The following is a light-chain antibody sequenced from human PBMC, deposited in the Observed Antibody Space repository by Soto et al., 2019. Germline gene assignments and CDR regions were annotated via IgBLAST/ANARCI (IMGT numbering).Light chain of an antibody. J-gene: IGKJ1*01. V-gene: IGKV1-5*03. CDR3: QQYLDYPWT. CDR2: KAS. Sequence: DIQMTQSPSTLSASVGDRVTITCRASQSINSWLAWYQQKPGKAPKLLIYKASSLESGVPSRFSGSESGTEFTLTISSLQPDDFATYYCQQYLDYPWTFGRGTKVEV. CDR1: QSINSW.